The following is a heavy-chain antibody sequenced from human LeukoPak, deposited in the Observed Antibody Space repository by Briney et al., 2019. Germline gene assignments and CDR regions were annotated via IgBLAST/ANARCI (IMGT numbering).Heavy chain of an antibody. D-gene: IGHD3-9*01. CDR1: GFTFTNYA. CDR2: ITGSDGSS. J-gene: IGHJ4*02. V-gene: IGHV3-23*01. Sequence: GTSLRLSCVASGFTFTNYAMIWVRQAPGKGLEWVSAITGSDGSSYYADSVKGRFTISRDNSKNTLYLQVNSLRAEDTAVYYCAKWGDYDILTGYYVPDYWGQGTLVTVSS. CDR3: AKWGDYDILTGYYVPDY.